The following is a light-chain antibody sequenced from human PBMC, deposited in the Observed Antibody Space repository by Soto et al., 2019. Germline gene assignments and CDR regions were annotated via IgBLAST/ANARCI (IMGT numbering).Light chain of an antibody. CDR2: GAS. CDR1: ESVVSNY. V-gene: IGKV3-20*01. CDR3: QQYGRSPRY. J-gene: IGKJ4*01. Sequence: EKVLKQSQSTLSLSPGERATXSCRATESVVSNYLAWYQEKPGQAPRLLIYGASSRATGIPDRFSRRGSGTDFTLTISRLEPEDFAVYYCQQYGRSPRYFGGGTKL.